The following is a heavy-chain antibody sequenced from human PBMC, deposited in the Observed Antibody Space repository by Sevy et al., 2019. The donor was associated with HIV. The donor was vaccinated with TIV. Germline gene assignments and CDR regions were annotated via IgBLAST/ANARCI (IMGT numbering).Heavy chain of an antibody. V-gene: IGHV3-11*01. D-gene: IGHD5-18*01. CDR3: ARDRYTYGSYYFDY. CDR1: GFTFSDYY. Sequence: GGSLRLSCAASGFTFSDYYMSWIRQAPGKGLEWVSYISSSGSTIYYAYPVKGRFTISRDNAKNSLYLQMNSLRAEDTAVYYCARDRYTYGSYYFDYWGQGTLVTVSS. CDR2: ISSSGSTI. J-gene: IGHJ4*02.